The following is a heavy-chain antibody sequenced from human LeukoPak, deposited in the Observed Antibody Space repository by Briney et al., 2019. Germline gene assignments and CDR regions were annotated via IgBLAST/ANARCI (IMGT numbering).Heavy chain of an antibody. V-gene: IGHV3-9*01. CDR3: AKDLRDYYGPGSA. CDR2: ISWNSGSI. CDR1: GFTFSSYW. D-gene: IGHD3-10*01. J-gene: IGHJ5*02. Sequence: PGGSLRLSCAASGFTFSSYWMSWVRQAPGKGLEWVSGISWNSGSIGYADSVKGRFTISRDNAKNSLYLQMNSLRAEDTALYYCAKDLRDYYGPGSAWGQGTLVTVSS.